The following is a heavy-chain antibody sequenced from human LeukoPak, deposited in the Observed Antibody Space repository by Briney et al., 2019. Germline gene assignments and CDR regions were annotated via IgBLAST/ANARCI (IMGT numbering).Heavy chain of an antibody. V-gene: IGHV3-66*01. Sequence: GGSLRLSCAASGFTVSSNYMSWVRQAPGKGLEWVSVIYSGGSTYYADSVKGRFTISRDNSKNTLYLQMNSLRAEDTAVYYCARDLVIAAAGPYWYFDLWGRGTLVTVSS. CDR3: ARDLVIAAAGPYWYFDL. J-gene: IGHJ2*01. CDR1: GFTVSSNY. D-gene: IGHD6-13*01. CDR2: IYSGGST.